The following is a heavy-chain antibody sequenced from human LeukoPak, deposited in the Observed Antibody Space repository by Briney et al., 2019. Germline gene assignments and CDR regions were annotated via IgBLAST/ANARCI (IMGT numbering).Heavy chain of an antibody. V-gene: IGHV1-2*02. CDR3: TRAFCYYYGMDV. CDR2: INPDSGST. CDR1: GFTFNSYD. J-gene: IGHJ6*02. Sequence: GASVKLSCTASGFTFNSYDMHWVRQAPGKGLEWVACINPDSGSTNYAQKLEGRVTMTRDTSISTAYMELSRLRSDDTAVYYCTRAFCYYYGMDVWGQGTTVTVSS.